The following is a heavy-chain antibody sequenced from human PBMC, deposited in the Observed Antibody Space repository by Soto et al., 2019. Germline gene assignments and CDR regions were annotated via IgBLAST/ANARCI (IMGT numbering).Heavy chain of an antibody. CDR3: ARGKGVVPGRMDV. V-gene: IGHV4-34*01. CDR1: GGSFSGYY. J-gene: IGHJ6*02. D-gene: IGHD2-2*01. Sequence: QVQLQQWGAGLLKPSETLSLTCAVYGGSFSGYYWSWIRQPPGKGLEWIGEINHSGSTNYNPSLKSRVTISVDTSKNQFSLKLSSVPAADTAVYYCARGKGVVPGRMDVWGQGTTVTVSS. CDR2: INHSGST.